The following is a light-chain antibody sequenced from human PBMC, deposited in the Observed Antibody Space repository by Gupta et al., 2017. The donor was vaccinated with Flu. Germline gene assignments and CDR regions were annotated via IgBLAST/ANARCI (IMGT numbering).Light chain of an antibody. V-gene: IGKV3-11*01. CDR1: YTVSTS. Sequence: IVLTQSPATLSLSPGESVTLSCKASYTVSTSLAWYQQKPGQAPRLLIYGASNRATGIPDRFSGSGSGTDFTLTSSSREPEDSAVYFGQQRTNPVSFGHGTKLNI. CDR2: GAS. CDR3: QQRTNPVS. J-gene: IGKJ2*01.